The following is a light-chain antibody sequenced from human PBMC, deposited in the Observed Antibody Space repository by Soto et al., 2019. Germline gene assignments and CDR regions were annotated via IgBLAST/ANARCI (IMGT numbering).Light chain of an antibody. CDR2: GAS. Sequence: DIQLTQSPSSLSASVGDRVTVTCRTSQSINIYVHWYQQKPGKAPTLLIYGASSLQRGVPSRFSGVGSRTVFTLAISGLQTEDFSTYDCHQSYRSPYTCGQGTKLEI. CDR3: HQSYRSPYT. J-gene: IGKJ2*01. V-gene: IGKV1-39*01. CDR1: QSINIY.